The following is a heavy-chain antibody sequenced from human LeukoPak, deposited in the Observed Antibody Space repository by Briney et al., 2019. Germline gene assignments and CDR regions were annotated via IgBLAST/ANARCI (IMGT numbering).Heavy chain of an antibody. J-gene: IGHJ5*02. CDR1: GGSISSGGYY. CDR2: IYYSGST. V-gene: IGHV4-31*03. Sequence: PSQTLSLTCTVSGGSISSGGYYWSWIRQHPGKGLEWIGYIYYSGSTNCNPSLKSRVTISVDTSKNQFSLKLSSVTAADTAVYYCARVQAGYDSSGPNWFDPWGQGTLVTVSS. D-gene: IGHD3-22*01. CDR3: ARVQAGYDSSGPNWFDP.